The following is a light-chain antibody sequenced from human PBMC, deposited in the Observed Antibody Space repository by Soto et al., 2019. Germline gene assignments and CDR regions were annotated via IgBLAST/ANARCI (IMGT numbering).Light chain of an antibody. CDR3: SLYTSDSTDV. J-gene: IGLJ1*01. V-gene: IGLV2-18*01. CDR1: SSDFGSYNR. Sequence: QSALTQPPSVSGSPGQSVTISCTGTSSDFGSYNRVSWYQRPPGTGPKLMIYEVSNRPSGVPDRFSGSKSGNTASLTISGLQAEDEAEYYCSLYTSDSTDVFGTGTKVTVL. CDR2: EVS.